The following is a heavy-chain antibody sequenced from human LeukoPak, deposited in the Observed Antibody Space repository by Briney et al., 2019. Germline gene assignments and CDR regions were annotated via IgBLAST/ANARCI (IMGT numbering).Heavy chain of an antibody. CDR3: AKDLEHYDFWSGLGSNWFDP. CDR1: GFTFSSYA. CDR2: ISGSGGST. D-gene: IGHD3-3*01. Sequence: PGGSLRLSCAASGFTFSSYAMSWVRQAPGKGLEWVSAISGSGGSTYYADSVKGRFTISRDNSKNTLYLQMYSLRAEDTAVYYCAKDLEHYDFWSGLGSNWFDPWGQGTLVTVSS. V-gene: IGHV3-23*01. J-gene: IGHJ5*02.